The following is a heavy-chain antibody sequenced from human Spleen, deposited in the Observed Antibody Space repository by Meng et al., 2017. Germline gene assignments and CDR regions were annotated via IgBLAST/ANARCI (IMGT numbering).Heavy chain of an antibody. CDR1: VGTFSIYA. CDR2: TIPIFGTA. J-gene: IGHJ4*01. D-gene: IGHD3-22*01. CDR3: PADSRGYYTWAFDF. V-gene: IGHV1-69*05. Sequence: SVKLSCKASVGTFSIYAISCVRQGPGQGLEWRGGTIPIFGTANYAQKFQGRVSITTDETTSTAYMDRSSLRSKATAVYYGPADSRGYYTWAFDFWGQGTMVTVSS.